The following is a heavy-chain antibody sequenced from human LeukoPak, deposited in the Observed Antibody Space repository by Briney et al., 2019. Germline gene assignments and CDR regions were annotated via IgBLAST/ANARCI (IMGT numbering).Heavy chain of an antibody. CDR1: GFTFSSYA. Sequence: GGSLRLSCAASGFTFSSYAMSWVRQAPGKGLEWVSAISGSGGSTYYADSVKGRFTISRDNSKNTLYLQMNGLRAEDTAVYYCVSALVAGTTHWGQGTLVTVSS. CDR3: VSALVAGTTH. J-gene: IGHJ4*02. V-gene: IGHV3-23*01. D-gene: IGHD6-19*01. CDR2: ISGSGGST.